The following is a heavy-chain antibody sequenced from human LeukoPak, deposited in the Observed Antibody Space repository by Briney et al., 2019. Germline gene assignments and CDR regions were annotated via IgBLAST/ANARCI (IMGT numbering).Heavy chain of an antibody. Sequence: SETLSLTCTVSGGSISSYYCSWIRQPPGKGLEWIGYVYYSGSTNYNPSLKSRVTISVDTSKNQFSLKLSPVTAADTAVYYGARDRVNYGMDVWGQGTTVTVSS. J-gene: IGHJ6*02. CDR2: VYYSGST. CDR3: ARDRVNYGMDV. CDR1: GGSISSYY. V-gene: IGHV4-59*01. D-gene: IGHD3-10*01.